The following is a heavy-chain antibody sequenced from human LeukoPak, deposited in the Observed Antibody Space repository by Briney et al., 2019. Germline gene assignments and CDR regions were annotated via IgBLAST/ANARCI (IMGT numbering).Heavy chain of an antibody. CDR1: GYTFTGYY. V-gene: IGHV1-2*04. D-gene: IGHD6-13*01. Sequence: ASVKVSCKASGYTFTGYYMHWVRQAPGQGLEWMGWINPNSGGTNYAQKFQGWVTMTRDTSISTAYMELSRLRSDDTAVYYCARDRGGIAAAGDTPNFDYWGQGTLVTVSP. CDR2: INPNSGGT. J-gene: IGHJ4*02. CDR3: ARDRGGIAAAGDTPNFDY.